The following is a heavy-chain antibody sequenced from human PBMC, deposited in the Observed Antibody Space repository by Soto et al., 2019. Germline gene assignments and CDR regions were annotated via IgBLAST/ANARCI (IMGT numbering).Heavy chain of an antibody. CDR1: GGTLNKHA. Sequence: QVQLVQSGAEVKKPGSSVKVSCRASGGTLNKHAITWVRRAPGLGLEWLGGIIPMFGIPKYPQKVQGRVTLTADDSTNTTHTELNSLTSDDTAVHYCARGGTSGWLKGAYDVWGQGTMVTVSS. CDR3: ARGGTSGWLKGAYDV. J-gene: IGHJ3*01. D-gene: IGHD6-19*01. CDR2: IIPMFGIP. V-gene: IGHV1-69*01.